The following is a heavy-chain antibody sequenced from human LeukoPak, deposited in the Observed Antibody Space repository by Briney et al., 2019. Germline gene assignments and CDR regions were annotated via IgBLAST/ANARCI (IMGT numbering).Heavy chain of an antibody. CDR1: GFTFSDYY. Sequence: PGGSLRLSCAASGFTFSDYYMSWIRQAPGKGLEWVSYISSSSSYTNYADSVKGRFTISRDNAKNSLYLQMNSLRAEDTAVYFCAREDGYCSGGNCYSYFDSWGQGTLVTVSS. V-gene: IGHV3-11*06. J-gene: IGHJ4*02. CDR2: ISSSSSYT. D-gene: IGHD2-15*01. CDR3: AREDGYCSGGNCYSYFDS.